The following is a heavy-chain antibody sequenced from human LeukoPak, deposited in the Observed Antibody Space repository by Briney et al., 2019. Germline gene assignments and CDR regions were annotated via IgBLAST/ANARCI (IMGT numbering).Heavy chain of an antibody. CDR2: ISLAGQT. J-gene: IGHJ4*02. CDR1: GGPISGTNW. V-gene: IGHV4/OR15-8*02. CDR3: SRESGPFCPFGY. Sequence: SETLSLTCGVSGGPISGTNWRSWVRQPPGQGLEWIGEISLAGQTNYNPSLNGRVTMSLDKSSNQLSLHLTSVTAADTATSFCSRESGPFCPFGYWGQGTLVTVSS. D-gene: IGHD1-26*01.